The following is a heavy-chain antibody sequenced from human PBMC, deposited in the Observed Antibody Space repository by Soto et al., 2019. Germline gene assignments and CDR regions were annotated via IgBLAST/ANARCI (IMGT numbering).Heavy chain of an antibody. D-gene: IGHD1-7*01. CDR1: GGSFSGYY. J-gene: IGHJ4*02. Sequence: PSETLSLTCAVYGGSFSGYYWSWIRQPPGKGLEWIGEINHSGSTNYNPSLKSRVTISVDTSKNQFSLKLSSVTAADTAVYYCARAGSGYNWNYQHRRGAPGSLDYWGQGTLVTVSS. V-gene: IGHV4-34*01. CDR2: INHSGST. CDR3: ARAGSGYNWNYQHRRGAPGSLDY.